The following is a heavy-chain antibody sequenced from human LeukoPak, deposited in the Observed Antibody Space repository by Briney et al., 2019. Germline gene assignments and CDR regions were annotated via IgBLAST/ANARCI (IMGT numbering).Heavy chain of an antibody. CDR1: GFTFDDYA. Sequence: GGSLRLSCAASGFTFDDYAMQWVRQAPGKGLEWVSGISWNSGSIGYADSVKGRFTISRDNAKNSLYLQMNSLRAEDTALYYCAKGGVRGVIYYFDYWGQGTLVTVSS. D-gene: IGHD3-10*01. V-gene: IGHV3-9*01. CDR3: AKGGVRGVIYYFDY. J-gene: IGHJ4*02. CDR2: ISWNSGSI.